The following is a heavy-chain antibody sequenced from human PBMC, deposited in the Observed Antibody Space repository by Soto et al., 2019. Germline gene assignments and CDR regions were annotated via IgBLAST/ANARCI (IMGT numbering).Heavy chain of an antibody. Sequence: PVGSLRLSCVASGFTFRDYNMHWVRQARGKGLEWVAIIWFDGSKYYYADPVQGRFTISRDNSRNTLYLQMNGLRAEDTAVYHCARDLYSTYPSDAFNVWGQGTSVTVSS. V-gene: IGHV3-33*01. J-gene: IGHJ3*01. CDR2: IWFDGSKY. CDR1: GFTFRDYN. CDR3: ARDLYSTYPSDAFNV. D-gene: IGHD2-21*01.